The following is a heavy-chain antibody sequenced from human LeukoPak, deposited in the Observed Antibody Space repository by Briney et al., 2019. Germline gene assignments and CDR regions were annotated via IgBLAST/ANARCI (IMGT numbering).Heavy chain of an antibody. Sequence: ASVKVSCKASGYTFTSYGISWVRQAPGQGLEWMGWISAYNGNTNYAQRLQGRVTMTTDTSTSTAYMELRSLRSDDTAVYYCARALVRSSIVGAIPGYWGQGTLVTVSS. D-gene: IGHD1-26*01. V-gene: IGHV1-18*01. CDR2: ISAYNGNT. J-gene: IGHJ4*02. CDR3: ARALVRSSIVGAIPGY. CDR1: GYTFTSYG.